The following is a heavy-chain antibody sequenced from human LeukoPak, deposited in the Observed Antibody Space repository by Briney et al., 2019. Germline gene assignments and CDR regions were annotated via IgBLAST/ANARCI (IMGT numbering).Heavy chain of an antibody. CDR2: IRYDESDK. D-gene: IGHD3-10*01. V-gene: IGHV3-30*02. Sequence: PGGSLRLSCAASGFTFSRYGMHWVRQAPGKGLEWVAFIRYDESDKKYKDSVKGRFTASKDNSKNTLSLQMHSLRVEDTAVYYCATHYYASGNYYNPIFYWGQGALVTVSS. CDR3: ATHYYASGNYYNPIFY. CDR1: GFTFSRYG. J-gene: IGHJ4*02.